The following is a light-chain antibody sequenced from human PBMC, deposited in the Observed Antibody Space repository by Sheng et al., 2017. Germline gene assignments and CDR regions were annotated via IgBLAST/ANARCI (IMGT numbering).Light chain of an antibody. CDR1: QGINNY. J-gene: IGKJ5*01. CDR3: QQFGYFPPT. Sequence: DIQMTQSPSSLSASVGDRVTITCRASQGINNYLAWYQQTPGKAPKLLIYDASTLQSGVPLRFSGSGSGTDFTLTISSLQPEDFATYYCQQFGYFPPTFGPRTTT. V-gene: IGKV1-9*01. CDR2: DAS.